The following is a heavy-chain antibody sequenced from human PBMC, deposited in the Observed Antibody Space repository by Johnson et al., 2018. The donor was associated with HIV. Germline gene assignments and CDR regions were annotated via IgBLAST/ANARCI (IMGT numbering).Heavy chain of an antibody. J-gene: IGHJ3*02. CDR1: GFTFSNAW. CDR2: ISYDGTKK. CDR3: ARDTGGGEPYDI. V-gene: IGHV3-30*03. D-gene: IGHD2-21*01. Sequence: QVQLVESGGGLVKPGGSLRLSCAASGFTFSNAWMSWVRQAPGKGLEWVAVISYDGTKKNYADSVKGRFTISRDNSKNTLCLQMNSLRAEDTAVYYCARDTGGGEPYDIWGQGTMVTVSS.